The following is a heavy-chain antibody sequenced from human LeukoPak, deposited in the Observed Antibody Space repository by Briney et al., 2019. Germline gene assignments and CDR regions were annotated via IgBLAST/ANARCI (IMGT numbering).Heavy chain of an antibody. CDR2: INPSGGST. CDR3: ARKTSSWYLRGAFDI. CDR1: GYTFTSYY. V-gene: IGHV1-46*01. Sequence: ASVKVSCKASGYTFTSYYMHWVRQAPGQGLEWMGIINPSGGSTSYAQKFQGRVTMTRDTSTSTVYMELSSLRSEDTAVYYCARKTSSWYLRGAFDIWGQGTMVTVSS. D-gene: IGHD6-13*01. J-gene: IGHJ3*02.